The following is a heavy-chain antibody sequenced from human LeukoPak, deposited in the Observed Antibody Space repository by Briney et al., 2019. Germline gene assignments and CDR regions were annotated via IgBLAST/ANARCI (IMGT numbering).Heavy chain of an antibody. J-gene: IGHJ4*02. Sequence: ASVKVSCKASGYTFTGYYMHWVRQAPGQGLEWMGWINPNSGGTNYAQKFQGGVTMTRDTSISTAYMELSRLRSDDTAVYYCARERTLTSCYDYWGQGTLVTVSS. CDR2: INPNSGGT. D-gene: IGHD2-15*01. CDR1: GYTFTGYY. CDR3: ARERTLTSCYDY. V-gene: IGHV1-2*02.